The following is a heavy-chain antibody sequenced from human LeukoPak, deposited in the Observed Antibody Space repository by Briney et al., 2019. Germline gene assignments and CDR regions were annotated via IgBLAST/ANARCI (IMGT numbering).Heavy chain of an antibody. Sequence: GGSLRLSCAASGFTFSSYEMNWVRQAPGKGLEWVSYISSSGSNIYYADSVKGRFTISRDNAKNSLYLQMNSLRAEDTAVYYCARGYGMDVWGQGTTVTVSS. CDR3: ARGYGMDV. V-gene: IGHV3-48*03. J-gene: IGHJ6*02. CDR1: GFTFSSYE. CDR2: ISSSGSNI.